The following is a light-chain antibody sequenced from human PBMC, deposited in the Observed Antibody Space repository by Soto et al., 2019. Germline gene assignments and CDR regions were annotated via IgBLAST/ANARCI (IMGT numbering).Light chain of an antibody. J-gene: IGKJ1*01. CDR1: QSIINS. Sequence: EIVLTQSPATLSLSPGERATLSCRASQSIINSLAWYQQKPGQIPRLLIHDASNRDTGIPARFSGSGTGTDFTLTISNLEPEDFAVYYCQQRSNWPWTVGQGTKVEIK. CDR3: QQRSNWPWT. V-gene: IGKV3-11*01. CDR2: DAS.